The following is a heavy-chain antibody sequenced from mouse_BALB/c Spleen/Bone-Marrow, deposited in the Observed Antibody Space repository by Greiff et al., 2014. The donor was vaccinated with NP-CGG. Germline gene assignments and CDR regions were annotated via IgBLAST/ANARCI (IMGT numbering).Heavy chain of an antibody. CDR1: GFTFSDYY. J-gene: IGHJ4*01. V-gene: IGHV5-12*02. CDR3: ARQGGTEYYAMDY. CDR2: ISNGGGST. D-gene: IGHD3-3*01. Sequence: EVKLMESGGGLVQPGGSLKLSCATSGFTFSDYYMYWVRQTPEKRLEWVAYISNGGGSTYYPDTVKGRFTISRDNAKNTLYLQISRLKSEDTAMYYCARQGGTEYYAMDYWGQGTSVTVSS.